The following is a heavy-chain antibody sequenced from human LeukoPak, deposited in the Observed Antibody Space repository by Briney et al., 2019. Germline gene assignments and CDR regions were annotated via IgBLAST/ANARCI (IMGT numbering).Heavy chain of an antibody. Sequence: GGSLRLSCAASGFTFSSYWTHWVRQAPGKGLVWVSRINSDGNKTNYADSVKGRFTISRDNAKNTVYLEMNSLSVEDTATYYCIRDFRSADLWGQGTLVTVTS. J-gene: IGHJ5*02. CDR2: INSDGNKT. CDR1: GFTFSSYW. CDR3: IRDFRSADL. V-gene: IGHV3-74*01.